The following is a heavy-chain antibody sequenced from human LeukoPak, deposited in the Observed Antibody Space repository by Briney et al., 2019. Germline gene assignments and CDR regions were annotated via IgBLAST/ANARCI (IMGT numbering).Heavy chain of an antibody. CDR2: IYYSGST. CDR3: ASCTYGDYVISAFDI. CDR1: GSSIRCYY. D-gene: IGHD4-17*01. V-gene: IGHV4-59*01. J-gene: IGHJ3*02. Sequence: SETLSLTCSASGSSIRCYYWNSIRQPPGKGLEWIGYIYYSGSTIYNPSLKSRVTISVDTAKDQFSLKLSSVTATDTAVYYCASCTYGDYVISAFDIWGQGTMVTVSS.